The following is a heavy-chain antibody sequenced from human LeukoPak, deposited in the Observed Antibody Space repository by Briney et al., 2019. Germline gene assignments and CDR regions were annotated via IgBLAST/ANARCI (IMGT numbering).Heavy chain of an antibody. CDR1: GFTFSSYA. CDR3: ARDLTYDSSGYFYGLDY. V-gene: IGHV3-30*04. CDR2: ISYHGSNK. J-gene: IGHJ4*02. Sequence: GGSLRLSCAASGFTFSSYAMHWVRQAPGKGLEWVAVISYHGSNKYYADSVKGRFTISRDNSKNTLYLQMNSLRAEDTAVYYCARDLTYDSSGYFYGLDYWGQGTLVTVSS. D-gene: IGHD3-22*01.